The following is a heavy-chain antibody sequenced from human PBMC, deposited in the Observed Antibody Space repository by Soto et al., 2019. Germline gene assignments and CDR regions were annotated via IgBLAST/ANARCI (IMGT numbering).Heavy chain of an antibody. CDR2: IYTGGGI. V-gene: IGHV4-30-4*08. CDR3: ASGLSGDKVDS. Sequence: QVQLQESGPGLVKPSQTLSLTCTVSGGSISSGGYYWSWIRQHPGKGLEWIGYIYTGGGIYINPSLKSRVIISLDTSKSQFSLNLISVTAADTAVYYCASGLSGDKVDSWGQGTLVTVSS. J-gene: IGHJ4*02. D-gene: IGHD7-27*01. CDR1: GGSISSGGYY.